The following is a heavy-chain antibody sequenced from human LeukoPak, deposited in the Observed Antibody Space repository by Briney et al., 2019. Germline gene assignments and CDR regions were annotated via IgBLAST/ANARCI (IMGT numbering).Heavy chain of an antibody. CDR2: IYPGDSDT. CDR3: ARQGDGYNYFSWFDP. Sequence: GESLKISCNGSGYXFTSYWICWVRQMPGKGLEWMGIIYPGDSDTRYSPSFQGQVTISADKSISTAYLQWSSLKASDTAMYYCARQGDGYNYFSWFDPWGQGTLVTVSS. D-gene: IGHD5-24*01. V-gene: IGHV5-51*01. J-gene: IGHJ5*02. CDR1: GYXFTSYW.